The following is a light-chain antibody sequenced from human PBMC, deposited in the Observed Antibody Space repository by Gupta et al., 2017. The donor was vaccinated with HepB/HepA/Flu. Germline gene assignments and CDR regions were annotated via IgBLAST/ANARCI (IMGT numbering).Light chain of an antibody. Sequence: HSALTQPPSASGSLGQSVPIYCTGSNSDVGDYEFVSRYQQQPAKAPNIMLNEVDKRPPPVPHRCSGSKSGNSASLTVSGLQADAESDCYCTAYTDKNHVIFGGGTTLTVL. V-gene: IGLV2-8*01. CDR2: EVD. CDR1: NSDVGDYEF. J-gene: IGLJ2*01. CDR3: TAYTDKNHVI.